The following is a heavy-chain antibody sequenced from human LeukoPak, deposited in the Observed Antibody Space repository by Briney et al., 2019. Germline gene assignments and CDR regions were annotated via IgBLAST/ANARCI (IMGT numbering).Heavy chain of an antibody. CDR3: ARDRATGTTNYYYYYGMDV. J-gene: IGHJ6*04. V-gene: IGHV3-21*01. D-gene: IGHD1-1*01. CDR1: GFTFSTYT. CDR2: ISSGTSYI. Sequence: PRGSLRLSCAASGFTFSTYTVNWVRQAPGKGLEWVSSISSGTSYIYYADSVKGRFTISRDNAKNSLYLQMNSLRAEDTAVYYCARDRATGTTNYYYYYGMDVWGKGTTVTVSS.